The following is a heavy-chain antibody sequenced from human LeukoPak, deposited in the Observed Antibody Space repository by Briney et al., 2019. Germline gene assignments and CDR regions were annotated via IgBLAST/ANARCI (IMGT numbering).Heavy chain of an antibody. CDR1: GFTFSSSA. Sequence: HPGGSPRLSCAASGFTFSSSAMSWVRQAPGKGLEWVSAISGSGDSTYYADSVKGRFTISRDNSKNTLYLQMNSLRAEDTAVYYCAKRTHVLQFSVYYYSMDVWGQGTTVTVSS. CDR3: AKRTHVLQFSVYYYSMDV. CDR2: ISGSGDST. D-gene: IGHD3-3*01. V-gene: IGHV3-23*01. J-gene: IGHJ6*02.